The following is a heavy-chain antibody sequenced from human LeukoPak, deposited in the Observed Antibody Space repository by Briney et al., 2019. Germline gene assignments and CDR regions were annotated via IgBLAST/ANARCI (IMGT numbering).Heavy chain of an antibody. V-gene: IGHV3-7*04. CDR2: IKQDGSDI. D-gene: IGHD5-18*01. Sequence: GGSLRLSCAASGFTFTRFWMAWVRQAPGKGLEWVASIKQDGSDIYYVDSVKGRFTISRDNAMNSLYLQMNSLGAEDTAVYYCARDQDTFWFDPWGQGTLVTVSS. CDR3: ARDQDTFWFDP. J-gene: IGHJ5*02. CDR1: GFTFTRFW.